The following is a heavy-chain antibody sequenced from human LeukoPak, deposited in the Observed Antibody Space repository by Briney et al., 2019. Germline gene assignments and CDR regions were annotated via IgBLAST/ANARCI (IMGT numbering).Heavy chain of an antibody. CDR1: GYTFTSYG. J-gene: IGHJ5*02. CDR2: ISAYNGNT. D-gene: IGHD3-22*01. CDR3: AREAYYDSSGYYPNWFDP. V-gene: IGHV1-18*01. Sequence: ASVKVSCKASGYTFTSYGISWVRQAPGQGLEWMGWISAYNGNTNYAQKLQGRVTMTTDTSTSTAYMELRSLRSDDTAVYYCAREAYYDSSGYYPNWFDPWGQGTLVTVSS.